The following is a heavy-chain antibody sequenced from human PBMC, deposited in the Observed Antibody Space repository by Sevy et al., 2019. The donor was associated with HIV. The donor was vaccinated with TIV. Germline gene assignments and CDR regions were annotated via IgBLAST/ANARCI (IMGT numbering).Heavy chain of an antibody. J-gene: IGHJ5*02. Sequence: GGSLRLSCAASGFTFSSYSMNWVRQAPGKGLEWVSSISSSSSYIYYAGSVKGRFTISRDNAKNSLYLQMNSLRAEDTAVYYCAGTYSSSWLTTFDPWGQGTLVTVSS. CDR2: ISSSSSYI. D-gene: IGHD6-13*01. CDR3: AGTYSSSWLTTFDP. CDR1: GFTFSSYS. V-gene: IGHV3-21*01.